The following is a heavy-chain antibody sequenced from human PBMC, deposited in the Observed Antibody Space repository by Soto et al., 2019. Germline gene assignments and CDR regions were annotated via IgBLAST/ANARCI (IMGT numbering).Heavy chain of an antibody. J-gene: IGHJ2*01. D-gene: IGHD3-3*01. Sequence: TSETLSLTCTVSGGSISSGDYYWSWIRQPPGKGLEWIGYIYYSGSTYYNPSLKSRVTISVDTSKNQFSLKLSSVTAADTAVYYCARVGRITIFGVVINSWYFDLWGRGTLVTVSS. CDR3: ARVGRITIFGVVINSWYFDL. CDR2: IYYSGST. CDR1: GGSISSGDYY. V-gene: IGHV4-30-4*01.